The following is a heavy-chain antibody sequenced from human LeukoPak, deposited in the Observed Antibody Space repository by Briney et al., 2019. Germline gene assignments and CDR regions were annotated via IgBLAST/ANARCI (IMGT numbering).Heavy chain of an antibody. V-gene: IGHV3-7*01. Sequence: GGSLRLSCAASGFTFSGYWMNWARQAPGKGLEWVASINHNGNVNYYVDSVKGRFTISRDNAKNSLYLQMNSLRAEDTAVYYCARVHSLAFDIWGQGAMVTVSS. CDR2: INHNGNVN. D-gene: IGHD3-16*02. CDR3: ARVHSLAFDI. J-gene: IGHJ3*02. CDR1: GFTFSGYW.